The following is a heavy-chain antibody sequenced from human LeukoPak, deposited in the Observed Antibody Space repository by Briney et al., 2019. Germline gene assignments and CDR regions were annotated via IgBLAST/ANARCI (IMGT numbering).Heavy chain of an antibody. Sequence: GGSLRLSCTASGFTFHDYAMHWVRQAPGKGLEWVSGITWNSGSLGYADSVKARFTISRDNAKNSLYLQMSSLRVEDTAFYYCAKDTGPYYYGSGVDYWGQGTLVTVSS. D-gene: IGHD3-10*01. CDR1: GFTFHDYA. V-gene: IGHV3-9*01. CDR2: ITWNSGSL. CDR3: AKDTGPYYYGSGVDY. J-gene: IGHJ4*02.